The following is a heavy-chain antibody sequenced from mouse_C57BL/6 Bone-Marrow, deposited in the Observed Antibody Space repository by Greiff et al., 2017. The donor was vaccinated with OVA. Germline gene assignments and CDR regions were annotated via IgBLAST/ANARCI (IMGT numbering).Heavy chain of an antibody. CDR3: AREGGLRHWYFDV. V-gene: IGHV1-63*01. J-gene: IGHJ1*03. CDR1: GYTFTNYW. CDR2: IYPGGGYT. D-gene: IGHD2-4*01. Sequence: VQLQESGAELVRPGTSVKMSCKASGYTFTNYWIGWAKQRPGHGLEWIGDIYPGGGYTNYNEKFKGKATLTADKSSSTAYMQLSSLTYEDSAVYYCAREGGLRHWYFDVWGTGTTVTVSS.